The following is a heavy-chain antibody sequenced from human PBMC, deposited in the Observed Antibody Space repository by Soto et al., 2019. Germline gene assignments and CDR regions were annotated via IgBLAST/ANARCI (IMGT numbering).Heavy chain of an antibody. CDR3: ANIPSLGYCSSTSCYAAYAFDI. J-gene: IGHJ3*02. CDR1: GFTFSSYA. CDR2: ISYDGSNK. D-gene: IGHD2-2*01. Sequence: GGSLRLSCAASGFTFSSYAMSWVRQAPGKGLEWVAVISYDGSNKYYADSVKGRFTISRDNSKNTLYLQMNSLRAEDTAVYYCANIPSLGYCSSTSCYAAYAFDIWGQGTMVTVSS. V-gene: IGHV3-30*18.